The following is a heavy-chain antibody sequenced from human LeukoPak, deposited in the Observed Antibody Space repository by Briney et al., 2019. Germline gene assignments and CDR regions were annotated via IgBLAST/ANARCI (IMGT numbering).Heavy chain of an antibody. D-gene: IGHD3-10*01. CDR1: GYTFTGYN. J-gene: IGHJ6*02. V-gene: IGHV1-2*06. CDR3: ARAGVTMVRGVTIAYYYYGMDV. Sequence: ASVTVSCKASGYTFTGYNMHWVRQAPGQGLEWMGRINPNSGGTNYAQKFQGRVTMTRDTSISTAYMELSRLRSDDTAVYYCARAGVTMVRGVTIAYYYYGMDVWGQGTTVTVSS. CDR2: INPNSGGT.